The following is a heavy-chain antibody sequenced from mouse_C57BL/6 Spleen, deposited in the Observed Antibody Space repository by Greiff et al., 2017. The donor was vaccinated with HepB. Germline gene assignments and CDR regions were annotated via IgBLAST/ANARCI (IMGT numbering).Heavy chain of an antibody. CDR1: GYAFSSSW. V-gene: IGHV1-82*01. Sequence: VQRVESGPELVKPGASVKISCKASGYAFSSSWMNWVKQRPGKGLEWIGRIYPGDGDTNYNGKFKGKATLTADKSSSTAYMQLSSLTSEDSAVYFCARSTYYSNYVKGDYFDYWGQGTTLTVSS. D-gene: IGHD2-5*01. CDR3: ARSTYYSNYVKGDYFDY. J-gene: IGHJ2*01. CDR2: IYPGDGDT.